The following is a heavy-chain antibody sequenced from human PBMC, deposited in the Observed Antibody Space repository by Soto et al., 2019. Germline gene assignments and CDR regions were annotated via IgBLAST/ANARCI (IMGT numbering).Heavy chain of an antibody. J-gene: IGHJ2*01. V-gene: IGHV3-30-3*01. D-gene: IGHD4-4*01. CDR2: ISYDGSNK. CDR3: ARPLWRDDYNWGYFDL. Sequence: QVQLVESGGGVFQPGRSRRLSCPAPEFTFRAYARHWFPRAQGRGRGGVAVISYDGSNKYYADSVKGRFTISRDNSKNTLYLQMNSLRAEDTAVYYCARPLWRDDYNWGYFDLWGRGTLVTVSS. CDR1: EFTFRAYA.